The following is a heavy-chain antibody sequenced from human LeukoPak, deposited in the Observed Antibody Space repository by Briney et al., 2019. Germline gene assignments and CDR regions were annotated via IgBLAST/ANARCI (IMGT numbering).Heavy chain of an antibody. V-gene: IGHV4-39*01. Sequence: SETLSLTCTVSGGSISSSSYYWGWIRQPPGKGLEWIGSIYYSGSTYYNPSLKSRVTISVDTSKNQFSLKLSSVTAADTAVYYCARLTAADYYDSSGRFDPWGQGTLVTVSS. CDR2: IYYSGST. J-gene: IGHJ5*02. CDR1: GGSISSSSYY. D-gene: IGHD3-22*01. CDR3: ARLTAADYYDSSGRFDP.